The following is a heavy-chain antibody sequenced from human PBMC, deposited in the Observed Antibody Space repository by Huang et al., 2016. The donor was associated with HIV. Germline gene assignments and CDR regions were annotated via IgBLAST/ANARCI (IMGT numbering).Heavy chain of an antibody. D-gene: IGHD6-19*01. V-gene: IGHV4-34*01. CDR1: GGSLHGYY. J-gene: IGHJ2*01. CDR3: ATSRSGSGWFLDI. CDR2: VNHGGST. Sequence: QVQLYQWGAGPLRPSETLSLTCGVSGGSLHGYYWNWLRQSPGRGLEWIGEVNHGGSTEYSASLKSPVTISVDTSKIQFSLNLTSVTATDTADYYCATSRSGSGWFLDIWGRGTLVSVS.